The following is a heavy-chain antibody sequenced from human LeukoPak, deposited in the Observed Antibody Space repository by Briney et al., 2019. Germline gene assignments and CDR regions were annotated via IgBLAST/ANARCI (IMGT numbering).Heavy chain of an antibody. V-gene: IGHV3-21*01. Sequence: GGSLRLSCAASGSTFSSYSMNWVRQAPGKGLEWVSSISSSSSYIYYADSVKGRFTISRDNAKNSLYLQMNSLRAEDTAVYYCARVMDSGYEKNDAFDIWGQGTMVTVSS. CDR2: ISSSSSYI. CDR1: GSTFSSYS. J-gene: IGHJ3*02. CDR3: ARVMDSGYEKNDAFDI. D-gene: IGHD5-12*01.